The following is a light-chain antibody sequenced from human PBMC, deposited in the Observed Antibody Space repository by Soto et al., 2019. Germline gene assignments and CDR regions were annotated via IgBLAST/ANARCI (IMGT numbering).Light chain of an antibody. V-gene: IGKV1-33*01. J-gene: IGKJ5*01. CDR2: DAS. Sequence: DIQMTQSPSSLSASVGDRVTITCQASQDISNYLNLYQQKPGKAPKLLIYDASNLETGVPSRFSGSGSGTDFTVTISSLQPEDFATYSCQQYYNLPITFGQGTRLEIK. CDR3: QQYYNLPIT. CDR1: QDISNY.